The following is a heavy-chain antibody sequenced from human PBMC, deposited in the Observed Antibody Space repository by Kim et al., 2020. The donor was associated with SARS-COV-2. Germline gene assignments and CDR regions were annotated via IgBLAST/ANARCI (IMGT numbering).Heavy chain of an antibody. CDR2: INHSGST. CDR1: GGSFSGYY. CDR3: ARGYCSSTSCYNFDY. J-gene: IGHJ4*02. Sequence: SETLSLTCAVYGGSFSGYYWSWIRQPPGKGLEWIGEINHSGSTNYNPSLKSRVTISVDTSKNQFSLKLSSVTAADTAVYYCARGYCSSTSCYNFDYWGQGTLVTVSS. V-gene: IGHV4-34*01. D-gene: IGHD2-2*01.